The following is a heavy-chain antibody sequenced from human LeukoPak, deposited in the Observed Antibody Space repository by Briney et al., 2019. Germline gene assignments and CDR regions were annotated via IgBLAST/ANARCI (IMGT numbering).Heavy chain of an antibody. J-gene: IGHJ3*02. Sequence: GGSLRLSCAASGFTFSSYAMSWVRQAPGKGLEWVSAISGSGGSTYYADSVKGRFTISRDNSKNTLYLQMNSLRAEDTAVYYCADGGAVAGRASDAFDIWGQGTMVTVSS. D-gene: IGHD6-19*01. CDR1: GFTFSSYA. CDR2: ISGSGGST. V-gene: IGHV3-23*01. CDR3: ADGGAVAGRASDAFDI.